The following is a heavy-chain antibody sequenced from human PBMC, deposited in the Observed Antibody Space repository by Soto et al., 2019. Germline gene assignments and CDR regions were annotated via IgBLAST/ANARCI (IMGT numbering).Heavy chain of an antibody. CDR2: IKSKTDGGTT. CDR3: NRAYEFWSGYYYFYGMDV. J-gene: IGHJ6*02. D-gene: IGHD3-3*01. Sequence: EVQLLESGGGLVKPGGSLRLSCAASGFTFSNAWMNWVRQAPGKGLEWVGRIKSKTDGGTTDYAAHVKGRFTISRDDSKNTLYLQMNSLKTEDTAVYYCNRAYEFWSGYYYFYGMDVWGQGTTVTVSS. V-gene: IGHV3-15*07. CDR1: GFTFSNAW.